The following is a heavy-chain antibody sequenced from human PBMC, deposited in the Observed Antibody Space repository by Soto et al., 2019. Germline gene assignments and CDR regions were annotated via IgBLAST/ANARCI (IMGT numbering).Heavy chain of an antibody. CDR2: IYPGDFGI. CDR3: VRTSGGEYYDSRQYYYSY. J-gene: IGHJ4*02. D-gene: IGHD3-22*01. CDR1: GYKFIDYW. Sequence: GESLKISCKGSGYKFIDYWIGWVRQVPGKGLEWVGSIYPGDFGIKYRPSFQGQVTISADRSTTTAYLQWNSLQASDTAMYYCVRTSGGEYYDSRQYYYSYWGQGTLVTVSS. V-gene: IGHV5-51*01.